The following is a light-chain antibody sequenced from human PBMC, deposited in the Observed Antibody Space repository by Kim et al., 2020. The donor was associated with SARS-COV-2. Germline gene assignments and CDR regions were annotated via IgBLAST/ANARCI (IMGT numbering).Light chain of an antibody. CDR1: KLGDKY. V-gene: IGLV3-1*01. CDR3: QAWDSSAAV. CDR2: QDS. J-gene: IGLJ1*01. Sequence: GSPGQAASITCSGDKLGDKYASWYQQKPGQSPVLVIYQDSKRPSGIPERFSGSNSGNTATLTISGTQAMDEADYYCQAWDSSAAVFGTGTKVTVL.